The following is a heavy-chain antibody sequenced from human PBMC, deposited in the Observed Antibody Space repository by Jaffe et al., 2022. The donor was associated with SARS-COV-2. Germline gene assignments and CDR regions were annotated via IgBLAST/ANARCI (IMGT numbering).Heavy chain of an antibody. CDR3: AKDTIAVAGTKYFQH. CDR2: ISYDGSNK. Sequence: QVQLVESGGGVVQPGRSLRLSCAASGFTFSSYGMHWVRQAPGKGLEWVAVISYDGSNKYYADSVKGRFTISRDNSKNTLYLQMNSLRAEDTAVYYCAKDTIAVAGTKYFQHWGQGTLVTVSS. J-gene: IGHJ1*01. V-gene: IGHV3-30*18. CDR1: GFTFSSYG. D-gene: IGHD6-19*01.